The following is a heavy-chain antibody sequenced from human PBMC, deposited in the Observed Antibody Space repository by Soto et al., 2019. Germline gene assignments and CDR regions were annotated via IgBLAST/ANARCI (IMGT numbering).Heavy chain of an antibody. Sequence: VGSLILSCAASGFSFTTYFMHWVLQAPGKGLEWVAVISPDGSYKYYGDAVKGRFTISRDTSKNAVYLEMNSLRPEDTAVYYCAKGLLAIVGTTLPSDAFNIWGQGTMVTVSS. CDR3: AKGLLAIVGTTLPSDAFNI. CDR1: GFSFTTYF. D-gene: IGHD1-26*01. V-gene: IGHV3-30*18. CDR2: ISPDGSYK. J-gene: IGHJ3*02.